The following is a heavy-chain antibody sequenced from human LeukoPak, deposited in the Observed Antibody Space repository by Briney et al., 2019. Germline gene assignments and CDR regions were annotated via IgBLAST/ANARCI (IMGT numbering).Heavy chain of an antibody. Sequence: TSETLSLTCTVSGGSISSSSYYWGWIRQPPGKGLEWIGSIYYSGRTYYSPSLKGRVTMSVDPSNNQFSLKLSSVTAADTAVYYCARGTENLGDYVGFDYWGQGTLVTVSS. J-gene: IGHJ4*02. D-gene: IGHD4-17*01. CDR2: IYYSGRT. CDR3: ARGTENLGDYVGFDY. V-gene: IGHV4-39*01. CDR1: GGSISSSSYY.